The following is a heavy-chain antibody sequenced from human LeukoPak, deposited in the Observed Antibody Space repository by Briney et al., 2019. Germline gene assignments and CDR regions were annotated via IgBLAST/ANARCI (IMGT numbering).Heavy chain of an antibody. CDR3: ARGYRIAAAGVDY. Sequence: GGSLRLSCAASGFTFSNSWMHWVRQAPGKGLVWVSRINSDGKTTTYADSVKGRFTISRDNAKNSLYLQMNSLRAEDTAVYYCARGYRIAAAGVDYWGQGTLVTVSS. CDR1: GFTFSNSW. D-gene: IGHD6-13*01. CDR2: INSDGKTT. J-gene: IGHJ4*02. V-gene: IGHV3-74*01.